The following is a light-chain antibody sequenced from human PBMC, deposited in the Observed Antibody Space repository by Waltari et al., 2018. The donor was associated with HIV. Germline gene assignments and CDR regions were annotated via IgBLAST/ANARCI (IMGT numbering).Light chain of an antibody. J-gene: IGLJ3*02. Sequence: QSVLTQPPSASGTPGQRVTISCSGSRSNIGSNHVYWYQQIPGTAPKPLIYRNNQRPSGVPDRFSGSKSGTSASLAISGLRSEDEADYYCATWDDSLSGWEFGGGTKLTVL. CDR3: ATWDDSLSGWE. V-gene: IGLV1-47*01. CDR1: RSNIGSNH. CDR2: RNN.